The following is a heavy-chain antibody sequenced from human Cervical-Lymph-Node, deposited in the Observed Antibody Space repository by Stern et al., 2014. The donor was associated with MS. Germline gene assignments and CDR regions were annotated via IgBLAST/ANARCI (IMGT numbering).Heavy chain of an antibody. CDR2: INAKSGIT. V-gene: IGHV1-2*02. CDR3: AREPNWNDIFTNVFDI. J-gene: IGHJ3*02. D-gene: IGHD1-20*01. Sequence: QVQLVQSGAEVKKPGASVKVSCKASGYTFSDHYMHWVRQAPGQGLEWMGWINAKSGITNYAQKFQGRVTMTRDTSISTAYMELSSLRSDDTAVYYCAREPNWNDIFTNVFDIWGQGTMVTVSS. CDR1: GYTFSDHY.